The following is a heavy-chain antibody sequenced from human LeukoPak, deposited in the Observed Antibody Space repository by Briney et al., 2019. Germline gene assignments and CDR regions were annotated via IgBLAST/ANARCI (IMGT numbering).Heavy chain of an antibody. Sequence: GGSLRLSCAPSGFTSTTYSMNWVRHAPGNGLEWVSSISSSIRYVSHADSVKGRFTILRDNAKHSLYLQMNSLRGEDTAVDYCARGARGPCGQGSLVTVSS. V-gene: IGHV3-21*01. J-gene: IGHJ5*02. CDR3: ARGARGP. CDR2: ISSSIRYV. CDR1: GFTSTTYS.